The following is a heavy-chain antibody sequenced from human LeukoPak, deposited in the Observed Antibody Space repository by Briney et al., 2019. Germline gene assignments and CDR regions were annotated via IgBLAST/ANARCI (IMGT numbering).Heavy chain of an antibody. D-gene: IGHD3-10*01. Sequence: PSETLSLTCSVSGGFTNDYYWTWIRQSAGKGLEWVGRMQTTGRTHYKPSLKSRVTMSVDTYKKHFSLTLNSVTAADTAAYYCERGVQVRGGSTFVYQYYYMDVWGRGTTVTVSS. V-gene: IGHV4-4*07. CDR2: MQTTGRT. CDR1: GGFTNDYY. CDR3: ERGVQVRGGSTFVYQYYYMDV. J-gene: IGHJ6*03.